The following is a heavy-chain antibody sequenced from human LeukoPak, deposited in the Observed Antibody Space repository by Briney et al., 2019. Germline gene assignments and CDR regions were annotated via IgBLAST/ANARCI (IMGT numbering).Heavy chain of an antibody. Sequence: SETLSLTCAVYGGSFSGYYWSWIRQPPGKGLEWIGEINHSGSTNYNPSLKSRVTISVDTSKNQFSLKLSSVTAADTAVYYCARHYDGSGYYLARGWEERSWFDPWGQGTLVTVSS. D-gene: IGHD3-22*01. CDR3: ARHYDGSGYYLARGWEERSWFDP. CDR2: INHSGST. J-gene: IGHJ5*02. V-gene: IGHV4-34*01. CDR1: GGSFSGYY.